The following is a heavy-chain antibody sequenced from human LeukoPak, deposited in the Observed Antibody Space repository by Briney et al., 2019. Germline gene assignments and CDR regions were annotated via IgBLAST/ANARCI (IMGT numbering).Heavy chain of an antibody. CDR3: ARRPRDSSGYYLGAFHD. Sequence: PGGSLRLSCAASRFAFCSYAMTWVRQAPGKGLDWVSVIGASGADTYYADSVKGRFTVSRDNAKNTLYLHMSSLRAEDTAVYFCARRPRDSSGYYLGAFHDWGQGTTVTVSS. J-gene: IGHJ3*01. CDR1: RFAFCSYA. CDR2: IGASGADT. V-gene: IGHV3-23*01. D-gene: IGHD3-22*01.